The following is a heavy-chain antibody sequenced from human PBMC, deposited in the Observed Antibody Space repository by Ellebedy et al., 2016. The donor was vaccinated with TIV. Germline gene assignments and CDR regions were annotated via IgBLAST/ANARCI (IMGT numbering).Heavy chain of an antibody. CDR3: TTGRGIAVTFTAFAY. D-gene: IGHD6-13*01. V-gene: IGHV1-69*06. Sequence: SVKVSXXASGGSFSTYVINWVRQAPGQGLEWIGGIIPTFGTANYAQKFQGRVAISADKSTTTAYMEMSSLTSEDTAVYFCTTGRGIAVTFTAFAYWGQGTLVTVSS. CDR2: IIPTFGTA. CDR1: GGSFSTYV. J-gene: IGHJ4*02.